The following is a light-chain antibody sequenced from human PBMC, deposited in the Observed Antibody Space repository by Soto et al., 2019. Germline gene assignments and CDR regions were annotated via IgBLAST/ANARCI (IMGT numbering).Light chain of an antibody. J-gene: IGKJ5*01. V-gene: IGKV3-15*01. CDR1: QSVGTN. CDR3: QQYNQWAPIT. CDR2: GAC. Sequence: EIVMTQSPGTLSALPGQSATLPCRASQSVGTNLAWYQQNPGQAPRLLIYGACNRATGIPVRFSGSGSGTEFTLTISSLQSDDFAVYYCQQYNQWAPITFGQGTRLE.